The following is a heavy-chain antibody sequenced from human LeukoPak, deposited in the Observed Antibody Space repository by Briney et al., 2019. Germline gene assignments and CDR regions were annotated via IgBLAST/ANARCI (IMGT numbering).Heavy chain of an antibody. V-gene: IGHV1-69*01. CDR2: IIPIFGTA. CDR3: ASLRHYGMDV. J-gene: IGHJ6*02. CDR1: GGTFSSYA. Sequence: AASVKVSCKASGGTFSSYAISWVRQAPGQGLEWMGGIIPIFGTANYAQKFQGRVTITADESTSTAYMELSSLRSEDTAMYYCASLRHYGMDVWGQGTTVTVSS.